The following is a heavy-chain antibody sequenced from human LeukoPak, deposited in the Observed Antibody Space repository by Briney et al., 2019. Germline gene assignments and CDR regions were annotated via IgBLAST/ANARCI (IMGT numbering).Heavy chain of an antibody. D-gene: IGHD4-17*01. J-gene: IGHJ1*01. CDR1: GYSISSGYY. V-gene: IGHV4-38-2*02. Sequence: SETLSLTCSVSGYSISSGYYWGWIRQPPGKGLEWIGNIYHSGSTYYNPSLKSRVTISVDKSKNQFSLNLSSVTATDTAVYYCARADYGDYDLRPEYFPHWGQGTLVTVSS. CDR3: ARADYGDYDLRPEYFPH. CDR2: IYHSGST.